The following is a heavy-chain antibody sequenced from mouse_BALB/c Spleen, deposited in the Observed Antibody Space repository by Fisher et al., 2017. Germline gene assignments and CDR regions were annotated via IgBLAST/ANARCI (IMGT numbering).Heavy chain of an antibody. V-gene: IGHV5-12-1*01. Sequence: RFTISRDNAKNTLYLQMSSLKSEDTAMYYCAAYYRYDRAMDYWGQGTSVTVSS. D-gene: IGHD2-14*01. CDR3: AAYYRYDRAMDY. J-gene: IGHJ4*01.